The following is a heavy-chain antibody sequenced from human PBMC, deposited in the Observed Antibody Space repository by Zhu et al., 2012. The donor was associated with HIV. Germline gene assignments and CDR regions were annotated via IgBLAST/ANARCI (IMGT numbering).Heavy chain of an antibody. V-gene: IGHV4-38-2*01. Sequence: QVQLQESGPGLVKPSETLSLTCGVSGYSISSGFYWGWIRQSPGEGLEWIASISHRGNTYYNPSLERRVTISIDTSKNEFSLKLSSMTAADTAIYYCARRELGRSEADWFDPWSQGTLVTVSS. CDR2: ISHRGNT. CDR3: ARRELGRSEADWFDP. CDR1: GYSISSGFY. D-gene: IGHD6-13*01. J-gene: IGHJ5*02.